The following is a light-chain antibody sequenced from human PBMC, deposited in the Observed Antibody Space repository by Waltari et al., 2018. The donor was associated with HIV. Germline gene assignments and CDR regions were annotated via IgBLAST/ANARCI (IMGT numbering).Light chain of an antibody. CDR2: GVN. V-gene: IGLV2-11*01. Sequence: QSALTQPRSVSGSPGQSVSISCTGIISDVGGNKYVSWYQQYPGKAHKLILSGVNNRPSGVPDRFSGSKSGNTASLTISGLQAEDEADYFCYSYAGTSVLFGGGTKLTVL. CDR3: YSYAGTSVL. CDR1: ISDVGGNKY. J-gene: IGLJ2*01.